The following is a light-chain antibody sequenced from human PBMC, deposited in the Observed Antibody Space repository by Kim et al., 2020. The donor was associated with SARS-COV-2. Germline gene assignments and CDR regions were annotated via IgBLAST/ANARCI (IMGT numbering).Light chain of an antibody. J-gene: IGLJ2*01. CDR2: GNN. V-gene: IGLV1-40*01. CDR1: STNTGGDKA. CDR3: RSYISSMTGWL. Sequence: RLTISCTGTSTNTGGDKAVYRYQKHAGTAPKLIIYGNNNRPSGVSDRFSGSKSGNTASLAISGLQAEDEADYYCRSYISSMTGWLFGGGTQLTVL.